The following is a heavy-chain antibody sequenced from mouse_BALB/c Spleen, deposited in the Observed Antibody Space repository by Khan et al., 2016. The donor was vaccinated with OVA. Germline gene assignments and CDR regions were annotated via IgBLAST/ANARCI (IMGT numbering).Heavy chain of an antibody. Sequence: VQLQQSGPELMKPGASVKISCKASGYSFTTYYMHWVKQSHGKSLEWIGYIDPFNGGNDYNQKFKGKATLTVDKSSSTAYMHLRSLTSEDSAVYYGARGTFDYWGQGTLVTVSA. CDR1: GYSFTTYY. J-gene: IGHJ3*01. V-gene: IGHV1-34*01. D-gene: IGHD3-3*01. CDR3: ARGTFDY. CDR2: IDPFNGGN.